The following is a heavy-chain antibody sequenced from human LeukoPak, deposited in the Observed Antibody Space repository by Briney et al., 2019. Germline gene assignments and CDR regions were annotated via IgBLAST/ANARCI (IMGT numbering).Heavy chain of an antibody. CDR1: GFTFSSYT. CDR3: ARDPPKGAVGAFDY. Sequence: GRSLRLSCAASGFTFSSYTMHWVRQAPGKGLEWVAVISSDGTNKYCADSMKGRFTISRDNSKNTLYLQMNSLRAEDTAVYYCARDPPKGAVGAFDYWGQGTLVTVSS. J-gene: IGHJ4*02. V-gene: IGHV3-30-3*01. CDR2: ISSDGTNK. D-gene: IGHD1-26*01.